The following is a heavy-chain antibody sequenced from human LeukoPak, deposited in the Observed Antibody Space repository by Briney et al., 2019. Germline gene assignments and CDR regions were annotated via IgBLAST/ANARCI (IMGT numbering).Heavy chain of an antibody. CDR3: ARGGAVAGTAWYFDL. CDR1: GFTFSTYE. V-gene: IGHV3-48*03. Sequence: GSLRLSCAASGFTFSTYEMNWVRQAPGKGLEWVPYLSGSGITIYYADSVKGRFTISRDNAKNSLYLQMNSLRDEDTAVYYCARGGAVAGTAWYFDLWGRGTLVTVSS. D-gene: IGHD6-19*01. CDR2: LSGSGITI. J-gene: IGHJ2*01.